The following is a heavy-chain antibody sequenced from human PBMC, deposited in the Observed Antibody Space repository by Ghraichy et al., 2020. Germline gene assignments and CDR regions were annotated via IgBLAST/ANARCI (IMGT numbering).Heavy chain of an antibody. V-gene: IGHV3-72*01. CDR2: TKNKAKSYGT. Sequence: GGSLRLSCIGSGFTFTDHYMDWVRQAPGKGLEWVSRTKNKAKSYGTDYAASVKGRFIASRDESKISLSLQLNSLTIEDTAVYYCARDTAASLDIWGQGTLVTVS. CDR3: ARDTAASLDI. CDR1: GFTFTDHY. J-gene: IGHJ3*02. D-gene: IGHD6-25*01.